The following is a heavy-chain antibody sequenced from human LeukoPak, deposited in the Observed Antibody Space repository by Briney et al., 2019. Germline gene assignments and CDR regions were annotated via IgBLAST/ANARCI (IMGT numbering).Heavy chain of an antibody. CDR1: GGSFSGYC. V-gene: IGHV4-34*01. J-gene: IGHJ4*02. Sequence: SETLSLTCAVSGGSFSGYCWTWIRQPPGKGLEWIGEINHSGSANYNPSLKSRVTISLDTSKNQFSLNLSSVAAADTAVYYCARGQGTVTTHWGQGTLVTVSS. CDR3: ARGQGTVTTH. D-gene: IGHD4-17*01. CDR2: INHSGSA.